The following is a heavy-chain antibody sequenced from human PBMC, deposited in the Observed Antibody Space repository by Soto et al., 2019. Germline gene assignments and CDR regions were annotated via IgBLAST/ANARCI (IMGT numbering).Heavy chain of an antibody. J-gene: IGHJ4*02. Sequence: QLQLQESGPGLVKPSETLSLTCTVSGGSISSSSYYWGWIRQPPGKGLEWIGSIYYSGSTYYNPSLKSRVTISVDTSKNQVSLKLSSVTAADTAVYYCARPLRGYSGYDPFFDYWGQGTLVTVSS. CDR3: ARPLRGYSGYDPFFDY. D-gene: IGHD5-12*01. CDR2: IYYSGST. CDR1: GGSISSSSYY. V-gene: IGHV4-39*01.